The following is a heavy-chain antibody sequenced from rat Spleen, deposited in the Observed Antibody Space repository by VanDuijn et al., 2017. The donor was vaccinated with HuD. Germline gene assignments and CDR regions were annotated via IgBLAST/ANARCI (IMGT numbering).Heavy chain of an antibody. V-gene: IGHV3-1*01. CDR3: ARSYSSYNYYVMDA. D-gene: IGHD1-2*01. CDR1: GYSITSNY. Sequence: EVQLQESGPGLVIPSQSLSITCSVTGYSITSNYWGWIRKLPGNKIDRIAHISSSGSTRYNPSLKSRIPITRATTKNQFFLQLNSVTTEDTATYYCARSYSSYNYYVMDAWGQGASVTVSS. CDR2: ISSSGST. J-gene: IGHJ4*01.